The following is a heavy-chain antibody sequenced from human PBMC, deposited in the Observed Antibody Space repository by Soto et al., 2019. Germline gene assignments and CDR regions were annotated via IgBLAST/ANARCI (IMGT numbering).Heavy chain of an antibody. CDR2: IYSGGST. J-gene: IGHJ3*02. CDR3: ARDMSRFGHHGFDN. V-gene: IGHV3-66*01. CDR1: GFTVSSNY. Sequence: PGGSLRLSCAASGFTVSSNYMSWVRQAPGKGLEWVSVIYSGGSTYYADSVKGRFTISRDNSKNTLYLQMNSLRAEDTAVYYCARDMSRFGHHGFDNWCQGTLVTVPS. D-gene: IGHD3-10*01.